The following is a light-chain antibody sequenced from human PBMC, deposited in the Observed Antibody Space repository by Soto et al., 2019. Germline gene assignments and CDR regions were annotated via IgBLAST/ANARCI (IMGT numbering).Light chain of an antibody. CDR1: ESISRDY. CDR2: GAS. CDR3: RHYGGVPDT. V-gene: IGKV3-20*01. Sequence: IVLTQSPGTLSLSPGQRATLSCRASESISRDYLAWYQQRLGQATRLLIYGASSGATVIADRFSGSGSVTDFSLTISRLEPEDFAIYSCRHYGGVPDTVGQGTKLDIK. J-gene: IGKJ2*01.